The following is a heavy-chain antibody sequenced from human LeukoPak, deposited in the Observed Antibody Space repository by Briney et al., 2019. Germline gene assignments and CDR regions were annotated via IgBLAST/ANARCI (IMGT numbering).Heavy chain of an antibody. J-gene: IGHJ4*02. Sequence: PGRSLRLSCAASGFSFNTYPMHWVRQAPGKGLEWVAVISNDGNNKYYADSVKGRFTISRDNSNNTLSLQMNGLRVEDTAVYCCARPDDSESFYRANHYWGRGTLVTVS. V-gene: IGHV3-30*04. CDR1: GFSFNTYP. CDR2: ISNDGNNK. CDR3: ARPDDSESFYRANHY. D-gene: IGHD3-10*01.